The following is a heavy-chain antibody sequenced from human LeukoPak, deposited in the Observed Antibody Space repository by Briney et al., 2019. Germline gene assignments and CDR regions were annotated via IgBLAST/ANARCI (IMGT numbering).Heavy chain of an antibody. J-gene: IGHJ3*02. CDR2: IIPIFGTA. Sequence: ASVKVSCKASGGTFSSYAISWVRQAPGQGLEWMGGIIPIFGTANYAQKFQGRVTITTDESTSTAYMELSSLRSEDTAVYYCARVMESYCSGCSCYEVYAFDIWGQGTMVTVSS. CDR1: GGTFSSYA. V-gene: IGHV1-69*05. CDR3: ARVMESYCSGCSCYEVYAFDI. D-gene: IGHD2-15*01.